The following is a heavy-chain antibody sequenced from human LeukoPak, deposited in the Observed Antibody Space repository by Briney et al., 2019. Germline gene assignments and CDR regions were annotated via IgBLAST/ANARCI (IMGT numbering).Heavy chain of an antibody. CDR1: GGSFSGYY. D-gene: IGHD2-2*01. J-gene: IGHJ5*02. CDR2: INHSGST. V-gene: IGHV4-34*01. CDR3: AREADIVVVPARGRRNWFDP. Sequence: SETLSLTCAVYGGSFSGYYWSWIRQPPGKGLEWIGEINHSGSTNYNPSLKSRVTISVDTSKNQFSLKLSSVTAADTAVYYCAREADIVVVPARGRRNWFDPWGQGTLVPVSS.